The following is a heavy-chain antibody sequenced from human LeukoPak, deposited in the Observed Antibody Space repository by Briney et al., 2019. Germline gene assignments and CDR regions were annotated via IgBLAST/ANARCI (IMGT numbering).Heavy chain of an antibody. CDR2: ISGGGSGT. V-gene: IGHV3-23*01. CDR1: GFTFDSYA. Sequence: GGSLRLSRAASGFTFDSYAMSWVRQAPGKGLEWVSAISGGGSGTYYADSVKGRFTISRDNSKNTLYLQMNSLRDEDTAVYYCAKDQVIAAAANSDYWGQGTLVTVSS. CDR3: AKDQVIAAAANSDY. D-gene: IGHD6-13*01. J-gene: IGHJ4*02.